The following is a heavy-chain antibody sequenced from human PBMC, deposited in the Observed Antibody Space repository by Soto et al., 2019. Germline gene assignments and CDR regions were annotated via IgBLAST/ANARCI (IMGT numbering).Heavy chain of an antibody. Sequence: SETLSLTCTVSGGSINYSYWTLIRQPPGKGLEWIGYISYTGSSNYNASLKSRLTISVDTSKNQFSLKLSSVTAADTALYYCARVNYGDYYYGMDVWGQGTTVNVSS. V-gene: IGHV4-59*01. J-gene: IGHJ6*02. CDR2: ISYTGSS. CDR3: ARVNYGDYYYGMDV. CDR1: GGSINYSY. D-gene: IGHD4-17*01.